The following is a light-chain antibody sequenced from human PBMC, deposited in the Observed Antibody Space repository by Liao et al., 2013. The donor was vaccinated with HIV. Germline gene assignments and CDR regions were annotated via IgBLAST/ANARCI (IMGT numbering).Light chain of an antibody. V-gene: IGLV3-21*01. Sequence: ELTQPPSVSVAPGKTARITCGGNNIGSKSVHWYQQKPGQAPVLVIYYDSDRPSGIPERFSGSNSGNTATLTISRVEAGDEADYYCQVWDSSSDPWVFGGGTKLTVL. CDR1: NIGSKS. CDR3: QVWDSSSDPWV. CDR2: YDS. J-gene: IGLJ3*02.